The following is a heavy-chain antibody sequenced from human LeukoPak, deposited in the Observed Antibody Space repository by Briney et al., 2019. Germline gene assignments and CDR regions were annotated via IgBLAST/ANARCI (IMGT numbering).Heavy chain of an antibody. Sequence: ASVKVSCKASGDTFTSYGISWVRQAPGQGLEWMGWISAYNGNTNYAQKLQGRVTMTTDTSTSTAYMELRSLRSDDTAVYYCARGNPRYSSSWCCAFDIWGQGTMVTVSS. CDR3: ARGNPRYSSSWCCAFDI. V-gene: IGHV1-18*01. CDR1: GDTFTSYG. CDR2: ISAYNGNT. J-gene: IGHJ3*02. D-gene: IGHD6-13*01.